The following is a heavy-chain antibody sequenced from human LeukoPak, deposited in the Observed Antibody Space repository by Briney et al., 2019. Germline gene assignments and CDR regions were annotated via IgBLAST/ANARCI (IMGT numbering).Heavy chain of an antibody. CDR2: INPNSGGT. Sequence: GASVKVSCKASGYTFTGYYMHWVRQAPGQGLEWMGWINPNSGGTNYAQKFQGRVTMTRDTSISTAYMELSRLRSDDTAVYYCARAPVDGSSCLRFWGQGTLVTVSS. CDR3: ARAPVDGSSCLRF. V-gene: IGHV1-2*02. D-gene: IGHD6-13*01. J-gene: IGHJ4*02. CDR1: GYTFTGYY.